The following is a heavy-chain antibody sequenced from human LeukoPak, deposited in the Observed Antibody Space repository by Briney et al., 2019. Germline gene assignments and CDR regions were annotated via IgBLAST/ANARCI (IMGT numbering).Heavy chain of an antibody. J-gene: IGHJ4*02. CDR2: MNPNSGNT. CDR3: VRGHTIFGVVPLGY. D-gene: IGHD3-3*01. V-gene: IGHV1-8*03. Sequence: ASVKVSCKASGYTFTSYDINWVRQATGQGLEWMGWMNPNSGNTGYAQKFQGRVTITRNTSISTAYMELSSLRSEDTAAYYCVRGHTIFGVVPLGYWGQGTLVTVSS. CDR1: GYTFTSYD.